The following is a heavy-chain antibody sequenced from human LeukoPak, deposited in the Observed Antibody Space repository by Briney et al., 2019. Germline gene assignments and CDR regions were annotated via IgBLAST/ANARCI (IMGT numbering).Heavy chain of an antibody. CDR3: AKDAVTCSGTSCSYGVDV. CDR2: VSYDGNDK. D-gene: IGHD2-2*01. J-gene: IGHJ6*02. Sequence: PGGSLRLSCAASGFTFSNYAMHWVRQAPGKGLEWVAFVSYDGNDKYYADAVKGRFTTSRDNSNNALYLQMHSLRPEDTAVYSCAKDAVTCSGTSCSYGVDVWGQGTTVTVTS. CDR1: GFTFSNYA. V-gene: IGHV3-30*18.